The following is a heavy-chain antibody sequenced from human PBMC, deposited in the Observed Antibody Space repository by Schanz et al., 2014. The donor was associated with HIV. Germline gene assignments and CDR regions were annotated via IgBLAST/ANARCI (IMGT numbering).Heavy chain of an antibody. J-gene: IGHJ4*02. CDR3: ASLVGATGLELDY. V-gene: IGHV1-8*02. Sequence: QVQLVQSGAEVKKPGASVKVSCKASGYTFTSQYMHWVRQAPGQGLEWMGWMNPNSGNTGYAQKFQGRVTMTRNTSISKAYMELSSLRSEDTAVYYCASLVGATGLELDYWGQGTLVTVSS. D-gene: IGHD1-26*01. CDR2: MNPNSGNT. CDR1: GYTFTSQY.